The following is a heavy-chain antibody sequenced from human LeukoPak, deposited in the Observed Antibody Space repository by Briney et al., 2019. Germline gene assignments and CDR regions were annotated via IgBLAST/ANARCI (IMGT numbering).Heavy chain of an antibody. CDR3: ARDGLT. Sequence: SETLSLTCTVSGGSISRGDYYWSWIRQHPGKGLEWIGYIHYSGSTYYNPSLTSRFSISVDTSKNQFSLKLTSVTAADTAVYYCARDGLTRGQGTLVTASS. CDR1: GGSISRGDYY. J-gene: IGHJ4*02. D-gene: IGHD3-10*01. CDR2: IHYSGST. V-gene: IGHV4-31*03.